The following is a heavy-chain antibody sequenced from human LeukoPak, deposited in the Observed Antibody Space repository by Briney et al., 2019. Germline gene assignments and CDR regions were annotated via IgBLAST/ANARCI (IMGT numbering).Heavy chain of an antibody. D-gene: IGHD2-15*01. V-gene: IGHV1-69*04. J-gene: IGHJ1*01. CDR2: IIPILGIA. Sequence: SVKVSCKASGGTFSSYAISWVRQAPGQGLEWMGRIIPILGIANYAQKFQGRVTITADKYTSTAYMELSSLRSEDTAVDNCARGVYCSGGSCSEYFQHWGQGTLVTVSS. CDR3: ARGVYCSGGSCSEYFQH. CDR1: GGTFSSYA.